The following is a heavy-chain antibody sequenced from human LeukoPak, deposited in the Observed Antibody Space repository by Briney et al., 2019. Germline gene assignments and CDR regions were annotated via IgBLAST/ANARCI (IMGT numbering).Heavy chain of an antibody. CDR1: GFTFSDSY. Sequence: GGSLRLSCAASGFTFSDSYMSWIRQAPGKGLEWVSYISRSGSTIYYADSVKGRFTISRDNAKNSLYLQMNSLRAEDTAVYYCARDGGYSSDSRVDHWGQGTQVSVSS. CDR3: ARDGGYSSDSRVDH. J-gene: IGHJ4*02. D-gene: IGHD3-22*01. V-gene: IGHV3-11*01. CDR2: ISRSGSTI.